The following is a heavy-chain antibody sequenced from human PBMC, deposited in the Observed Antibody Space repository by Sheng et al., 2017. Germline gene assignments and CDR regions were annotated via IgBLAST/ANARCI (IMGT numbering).Heavy chain of an antibody. J-gene: IGHJ6*03. CDR2: ISGSGGST. D-gene: IGHD3-10*01. CDR3: AKLLLWFGESHYYMDV. Sequence: EVQLLESGGGLVQPGGSLRLSCAASGFTFSSYAMSWVRQAPGKGLEWVSAISGSGGSTYYADSVKGRFTISRDNSKNTLYLQMNSLRAEDTAVYYCAKLLLWFGESHYYMDVWGKGTTVTVSS. CDR1: GFTFSSYA. V-gene: IGHV3-23*01.